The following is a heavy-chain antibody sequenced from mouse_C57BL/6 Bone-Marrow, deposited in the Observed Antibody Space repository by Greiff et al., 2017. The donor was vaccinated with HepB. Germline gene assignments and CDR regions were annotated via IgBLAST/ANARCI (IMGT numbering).Heavy chain of an antibody. CDR1: GYTFTSYW. CDR2: IDPSDSYT. D-gene: IGHD2-1*01. V-gene: IGHV1-50*01. J-gene: IGHJ3*01. CDR3: AGGYYGNYGFAY. Sequence: VQLQQPGAELVKPGASVKLSCKASGYTFTSYWMQWVKQRPGQGLEWIGEIDPSDSYTNYNQKFKGKATLTVDTSSSTAYMQLSSPTSEDSAVYYCAGGYYGNYGFAYWGQGTLVTVSA.